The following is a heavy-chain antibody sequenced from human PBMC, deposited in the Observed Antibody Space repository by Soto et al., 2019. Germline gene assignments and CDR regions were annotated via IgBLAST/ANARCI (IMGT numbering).Heavy chain of an antibody. D-gene: IGHD3-22*01. CDR1: GGSISSSSYY. Sequence: QLQLQESGPGLVKPSETLSLTCTVSGGSISSSSYYWGWIRQPPGKGLEWIGSIYYSGSTYYNPSLKSRVTISVDTSKNQFSLKLSSVTAADTAVYYCARNGAKTMIVVVPDYWGQGTLVTVSS. CDR2: IYYSGST. J-gene: IGHJ4*02. V-gene: IGHV4-39*01. CDR3: ARNGAKTMIVVVPDY.